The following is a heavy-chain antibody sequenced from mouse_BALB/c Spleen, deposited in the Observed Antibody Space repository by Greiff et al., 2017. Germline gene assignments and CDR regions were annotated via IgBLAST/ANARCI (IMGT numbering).Heavy chain of an antibody. V-gene: IGHV7-3*02. CDR3: ARDSPYAMDY. CDR1: GFTFTDYY. J-gene: IGHJ4*01. CDR2: IRNKANGYTT. Sequence: EVKLVDSGGGLVQPGGSLRLSCATSGFTFTDYYMSWVRQPPGKALEWLGFIRNKANGYTTEYSASVKGRFTISRDNSQSILYLQMNTLRAEDSATYYCARDSPYAMDYWGQGTSVTVSS.